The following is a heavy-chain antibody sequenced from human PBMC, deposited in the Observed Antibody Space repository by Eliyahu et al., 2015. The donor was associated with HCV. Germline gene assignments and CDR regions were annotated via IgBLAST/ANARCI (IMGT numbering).Heavy chain of an antibody. D-gene: IGHD3-3*01. CDR3: ARDRRYGEYYDFWSGYYEN. CDR2: ISSGGDT. CDR1: GFIASRNX. V-gene: IGHV3-66*02. J-gene: IGHJ4*02. Sequence: EVQLVESGGGLVQPGGSLRLSCAASGFIASRNXMSWVRQAPGKGLXWVSLISSGGDTYYADSVKARFTISRDNSKNTLYLQMNSLRAEDTAMYYCARDRRYGEYYDFWSGYYENWGQGTLVTVSS.